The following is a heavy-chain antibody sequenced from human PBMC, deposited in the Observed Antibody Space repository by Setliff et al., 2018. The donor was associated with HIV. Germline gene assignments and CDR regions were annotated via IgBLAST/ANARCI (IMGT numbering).Heavy chain of an antibody. D-gene: IGHD3-22*01. CDR1: GYSFTNYW. Sequence: PGESLKISCKGSGYSFTNYWIGWVRQMPGKGLEWVGIIYPGDSDTRYSPSFQGQVTISVDKSINTAYLQWNSLKAADTAMYYCARSLFYYDSCGYYYNYWGQGTLVTVSS. CDR2: IYPGDSDT. J-gene: IGHJ4*02. V-gene: IGHV5-51*01. CDR3: ARSLFYYDSCGYYYNY.